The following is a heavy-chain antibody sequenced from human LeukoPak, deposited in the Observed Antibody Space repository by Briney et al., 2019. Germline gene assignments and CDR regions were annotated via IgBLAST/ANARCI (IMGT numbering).Heavy chain of an antibody. Sequence: SETLSLTCAVYGGSFSGYYWSWIRQPPGKGLEWIGEINYSGSTNYNPSLKSRVTISVGTSKNQFSLKLSSVTAADTAVYYCARQARAYYYDSSGYYYGYYYYYMDVWGKGATVTISS. CDR2: INYSGST. CDR1: GGSFSGYY. CDR3: ARQARAYYYDSSGYYYGYYYYYMDV. J-gene: IGHJ6*03. V-gene: IGHV4-34*01. D-gene: IGHD3-22*01.